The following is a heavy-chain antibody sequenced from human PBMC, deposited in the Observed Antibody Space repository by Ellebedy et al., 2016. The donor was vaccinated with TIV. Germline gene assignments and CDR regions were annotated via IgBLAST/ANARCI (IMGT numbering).Heavy chain of an antibody. D-gene: IGHD4-17*01. V-gene: IGHV4-39*01. J-gene: IGHJ4*02. Sequence: MPSETLSLTCTVSGGSISSSSYYWGWIRQPPGKGLEWIGSIYYSGSTYYNPSLKSRVTISVDTSKNQFSLKLSSVTAADPAVYYCARNSVTTIFRISRYFDYWGQGTLVTVSS. CDR2: IYYSGST. CDR3: ARNSVTTIFRISRYFDY. CDR1: GGSISSSSYY.